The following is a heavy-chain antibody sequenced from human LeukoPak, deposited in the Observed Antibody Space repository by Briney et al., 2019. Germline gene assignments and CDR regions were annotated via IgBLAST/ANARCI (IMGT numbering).Heavy chain of an antibody. Sequence: PSETLSLTCTVSGGSISSYYWSWIRQPPGKGLEWIGYIYYSGSTNYNPSLNSRVTISVDTSKNQFSLKLSSVTAADTAVYYCARVEVGATPHQLYYYYYMDVWGKGTTVTVSS. CDR2: IYYSGST. D-gene: IGHD1-26*01. V-gene: IGHV4-59*01. CDR1: GGSISSYY. CDR3: ARVEVGATPHQLYYYYYMDV. J-gene: IGHJ6*03.